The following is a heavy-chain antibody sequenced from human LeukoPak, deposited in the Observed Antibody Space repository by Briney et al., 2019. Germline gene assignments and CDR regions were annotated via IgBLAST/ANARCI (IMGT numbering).Heavy chain of an antibody. J-gene: IGHJ4*02. CDR3: ARVGPSSTSCYY. CDR1: GFTFSSYS. CDR2: ISSSSSYI. Sequence: GGSLRLSCAASGFTFSSYSMNWVRRAPGKGLEWVSSISSSSSYIYYADSVKGRFTISRDNAKNSLYLQMNSLRAEDTAVYYCARVGPSSTSCYYWGQGTLVTVSS. V-gene: IGHV3-21*01. D-gene: IGHD2-2*01.